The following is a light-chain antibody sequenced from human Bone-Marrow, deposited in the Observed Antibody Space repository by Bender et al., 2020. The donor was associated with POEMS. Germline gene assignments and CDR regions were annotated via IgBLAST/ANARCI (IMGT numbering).Light chain of an antibody. CDR2: DVS. CDR1: SSDVGASNS. V-gene: IGLV2-11*01. J-gene: IGLJ1*01. Sequence: QSALTQPRSVSGSPGQSVTISCTGTSSDVGASNSVSWYQQPPDKAPKLMIFDVSNRPSGVSNRFPGSKSVNTASLTISGLQPEEEADYYCCSYAGVGVFGTGTRVIVL. CDR3: CSYAGVGV.